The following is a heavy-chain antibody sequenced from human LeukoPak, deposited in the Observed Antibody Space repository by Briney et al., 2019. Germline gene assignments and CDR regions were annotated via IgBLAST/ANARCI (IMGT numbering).Heavy chain of an antibody. CDR1: GDIITTSFYY. V-gene: IGHV4-39*07. CDR3: ARARNGHGYSSGWYKDAFDI. Sequence: SETLSLTCGVSGDIITTSFYYWDWIRQPPGKGLEWIGGIFHSGTTYYNPSLMSRVTMSVDTSKNQFSLKLTSVTAADTAVYYCARARNGHGYSSGWYKDAFDIWGQGTMVTVSS. J-gene: IGHJ3*02. CDR2: IFHSGTT. D-gene: IGHD6-19*01.